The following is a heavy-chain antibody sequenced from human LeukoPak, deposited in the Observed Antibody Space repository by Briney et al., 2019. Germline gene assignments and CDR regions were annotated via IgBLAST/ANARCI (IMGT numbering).Heavy chain of an antibody. D-gene: IGHD6-19*01. CDR1: GFTFSNYA. J-gene: IGHJ4*02. V-gene: IGHV3-23*01. CDR3: AKVLSSGWNFFDH. CDR2: ISGSGGGT. Sequence: GGSLRLSCAASGFTFSNYAMSWVRQAPGKGLEWVSAISGSGGGTFYADSVKGRFTISRDNSKNTLYLQMNSLRAEDTAVYYCAKVLSSGWNFFDHWGQGTLATVSS.